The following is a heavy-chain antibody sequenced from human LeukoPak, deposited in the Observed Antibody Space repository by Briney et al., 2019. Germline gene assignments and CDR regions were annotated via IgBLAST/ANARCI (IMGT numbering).Heavy chain of an antibody. D-gene: IGHD2-8*01. J-gene: IGHJ4*02. V-gene: IGHV4-39*01. Sequence: SETLSLTCTVSGGSISSSSYYWGWIRQPPGKGLEWIGSIYYSGSTYYNPSLKSRVTISVDTSKNQFSLKLSSVTAADTALYFCARVLHAPYLIDSWGQGTLVTVTS. CDR1: GGSISSSSYY. CDR3: ARVLHAPYLIDS. CDR2: IYYSGST.